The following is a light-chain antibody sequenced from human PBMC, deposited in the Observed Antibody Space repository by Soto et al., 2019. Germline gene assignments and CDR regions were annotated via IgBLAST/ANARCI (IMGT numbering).Light chain of an antibody. V-gene: IGLV2-14*01. CDR2: AVN. Sequence: QSALTQPASVSGSPGQSITISCTGTSSDVGGYNYVSWYQQHPGKAPKLMIFAVNNRPSGVSNRFSGSKSGNTASLTISGLQAEDEADYYCSSYTSSSTLNYVFGTGTKVTVL. J-gene: IGLJ1*01. CDR1: SSDVGGYNY. CDR3: SSYTSSSTLNYV.